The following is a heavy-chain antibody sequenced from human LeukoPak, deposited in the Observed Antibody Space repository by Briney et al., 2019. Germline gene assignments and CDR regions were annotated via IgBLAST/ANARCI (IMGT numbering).Heavy chain of an antibody. J-gene: IGHJ4*02. Sequence: SETLSLTCTVSGGSISSGDYYWSWIRQPPGKGLEWIGYIYYSGSTYYNPSLKSRVTISVDTSKNQFSLKLSSVTAADTAVYYCARDARDPTIYFDYWGQGTLVTVSS. CDR1: GGSISSGDYY. CDR2: IYYSGST. D-gene: IGHD4/OR15-4a*01. V-gene: IGHV4-30-4*01. CDR3: ARDARDPTIYFDY.